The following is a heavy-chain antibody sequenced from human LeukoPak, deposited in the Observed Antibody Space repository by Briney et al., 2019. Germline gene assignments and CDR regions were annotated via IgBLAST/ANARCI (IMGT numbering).Heavy chain of an antibody. J-gene: IGHJ6*02. CDR2: IYSGGST. CDR3: ARDLVVPAAYYYYYGMDV. Sequence: PGGSLRLSCAASGFTVSSNYMSWVRQAPGKGLEWVSVIYSGGSTYYADSVKGRFTISRDNSKNTLYLQMNSLRAEDTAVYYCARDLVVPAAYYYYYGMDVWGQGTTVTVSS. D-gene: IGHD2-2*01. CDR1: GFTVSSNY. V-gene: IGHV3-66*01.